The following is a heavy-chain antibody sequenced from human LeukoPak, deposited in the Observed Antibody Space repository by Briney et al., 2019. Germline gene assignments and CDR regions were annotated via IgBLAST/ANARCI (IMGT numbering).Heavy chain of an antibody. Sequence: ASVKVSCKASGYSFTSYGLTWVRQAPGQGLEWMGWISTYNGSTNYAQNLQGRITMTTDTPTSTAYMELRSLRFDDTAVYYCAKCPYDFWTGYFDYWGQGTRVTVSS. D-gene: IGHD3-3*01. V-gene: IGHV1-18*01. J-gene: IGHJ4*02. CDR3: AKCPYDFWTGYFDY. CDR2: ISTYNGST. CDR1: GYSFTSYG.